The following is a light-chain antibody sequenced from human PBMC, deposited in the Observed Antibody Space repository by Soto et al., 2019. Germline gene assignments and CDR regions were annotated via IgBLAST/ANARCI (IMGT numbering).Light chain of an antibody. CDR2: EGS. J-gene: IGLJ1*01. CDR3: CSYAGSSTDI. CDR1: SSDVGSHNL. V-gene: IGLV2-23*01. Sequence: QSALTQPASVSGSPGQSITISCTGTSSDVGSHNLVSWYQQHPDRAPKLMIYEGSKRPSGVSNGFSGSKSGNTASLTISGLQAEDEADYCCCSYAGSSTDIFGSGTKLTVL.